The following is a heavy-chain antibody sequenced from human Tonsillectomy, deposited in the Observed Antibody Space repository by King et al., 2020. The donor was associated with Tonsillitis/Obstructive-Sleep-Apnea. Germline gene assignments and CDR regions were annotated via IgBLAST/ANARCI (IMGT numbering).Heavy chain of an antibody. D-gene: IGHD1-14*01. V-gene: IGHV1-46*01. J-gene: IGHJ4*02. CDR2: INPSSGVT. CDR1: GYTFTWDY. CDR3: SRDDVVGRYIDS. Sequence: QLVQSGAEVKTPGASVKVSCKASGYTFTWDYIHWVRQARGQGLEGMGIINPSSGVTTYAQKFQGRVTMTTDTSASTVYLVLSSLRSEDTAVYYCSRDDVVGRYIDSWGQGTLVTVSS.